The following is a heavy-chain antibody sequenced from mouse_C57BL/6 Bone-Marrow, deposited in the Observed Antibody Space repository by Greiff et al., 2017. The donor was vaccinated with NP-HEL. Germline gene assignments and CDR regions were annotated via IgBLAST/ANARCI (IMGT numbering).Heavy chain of an antibody. J-gene: IGHJ3*01. D-gene: IGHD1-1*01. V-gene: IGHV1-81*01. Sequence: QVQLQQSGAELARPGASVKLSCKASGYTFTSYGISWVKQRTGQGLEWIGEIYPRIGNTYYNEKFKGKATLTADKSSSTAYMELRSLTSEDYSVYFCARRGGSLYYYSSSYVCDWFAYWGQGTLVTVSA. CDR2: IYPRIGNT. CDR3: ARRGGSLYYYSSSYVCDWFAY. CDR1: GYTFTSYG.